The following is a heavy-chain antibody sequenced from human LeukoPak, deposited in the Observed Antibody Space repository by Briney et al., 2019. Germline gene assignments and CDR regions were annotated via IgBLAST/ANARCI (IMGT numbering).Heavy chain of an antibody. CDR1: GFTFSSYA. CDR3: ARDFIVSPLSYSNSPEFGY. J-gene: IGHJ4*02. V-gene: IGHV3-30-3*01. D-gene: IGHD4-11*01. CDR2: ISYDGSNK. Sequence: GGSLRLSCAASGFTFSSYAMHWVRQAPGKGLEWVAVISYDGSNKYYADSVKGRFTISRDNSKNTLYLQMNSLRAEDTAVYYCARDFIVSPLSYSNSPEFGYWGQGTLVTVSS.